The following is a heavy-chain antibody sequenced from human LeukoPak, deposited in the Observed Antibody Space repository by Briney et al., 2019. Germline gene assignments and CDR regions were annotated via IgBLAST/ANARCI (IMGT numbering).Heavy chain of an antibody. CDR3: ARVLYYDVLTGYYINGWFDP. D-gene: IGHD3-9*01. CDR1: GGSISTNY. J-gene: IGHJ5*02. Sequence: SETLSLTCTVSGGSISTNYWNWLRQPPGKGLEWIGYISYSGSTNSNPSLKSRVTISLDSSKNQFSLRLNSVTAADTAVYYCARVLYYDVLTGYYINGWFDPWGQGTLVTVSS. CDR2: ISYSGST. V-gene: IGHV4-59*08.